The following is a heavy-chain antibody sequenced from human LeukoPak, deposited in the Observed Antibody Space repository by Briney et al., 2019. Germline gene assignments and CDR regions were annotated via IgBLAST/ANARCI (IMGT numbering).Heavy chain of an antibody. V-gene: IGHV3-9*01. CDR2: ISWNSCSL. D-gene: IGHD3-10*01. CDR3: ARGLGGDQGYFDP. J-gene: IGHJ2*01. Sequence: GGSLRLSCAASGFIFDDYAMHWVRQAPGKGLEWVSGISWNSCSLAYADSVKGRFTISRDNAKNSLYLQMNSLRTEDTAWYYCARGLGGDQGYFDPWGRGALATVSS. CDR1: GFIFDDYA.